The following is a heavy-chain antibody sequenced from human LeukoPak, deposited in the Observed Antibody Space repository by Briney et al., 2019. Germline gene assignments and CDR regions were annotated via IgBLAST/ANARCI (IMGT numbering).Heavy chain of an antibody. Sequence: SETLSLTCTVSGGSVISGSYYWSWIRQPPGKGLEWIGYIYYSGSTNYNPSLKSRVTISVDTSKNQFSLKLSSVTAADTAVYYCARRRGYDFWSGYYPLGYYYYGMDVWGQGTTVTVSS. CDR3: ARRRGYDFWSGYYPLGYYYYGMDV. V-gene: IGHV4-61*01. D-gene: IGHD3-3*01. CDR1: GGSVISGSYY. J-gene: IGHJ6*02. CDR2: IYYSGST.